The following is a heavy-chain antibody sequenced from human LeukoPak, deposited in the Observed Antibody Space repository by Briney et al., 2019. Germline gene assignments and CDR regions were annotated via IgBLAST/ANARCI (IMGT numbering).Heavy chain of an antibody. CDR1: GGSISSGYY. V-gene: IGHV4-38-2*02. J-gene: IGHJ4*02. CDR3: ARDPSGPGYYDH. D-gene: IGHD3-9*01. Sequence: PSETLSLTCTVSGGSISSGYYWVWIRHPPGKGLEWIGTIYRDGSTYYSTSLKSRVTISVDTSKNQFSLKLTSVTAADTAVYYCARDPSGPGYYDHWGQGTLVTISS. CDR2: IYRDGST.